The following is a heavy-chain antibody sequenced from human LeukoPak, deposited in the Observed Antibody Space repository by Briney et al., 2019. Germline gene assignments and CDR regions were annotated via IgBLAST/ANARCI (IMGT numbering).Heavy chain of an antibody. Sequence: GGSLRLSCAASGFTFSASWMSWVRQAPDKGLEWVANIKEDGSEKFYVDSMKGRFAISRDNAKNSLDLQMNSLRAEDTAVYYCARDRTLDYWGQGTLVTVSS. CDR1: GFTFSASW. V-gene: IGHV3-7*01. CDR3: ARDRTLDY. J-gene: IGHJ4*02. CDR2: IKEDGSEK.